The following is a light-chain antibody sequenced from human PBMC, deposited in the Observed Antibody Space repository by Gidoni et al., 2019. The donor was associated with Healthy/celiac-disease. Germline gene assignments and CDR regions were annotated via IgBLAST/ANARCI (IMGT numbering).Light chain of an antibody. CDR1: SSDVGGYNY. J-gene: IGLJ2*01. CDR2: DVS. CDR3: SSYTSSSTVV. V-gene: IGLV2-14*03. Sequence: QSALTQPASVSGSPGQSITIPCTGTSSDVGGYNYVSWYQQHPGKAPKLMIYDVSHRPSGVSNRFSGSKSGKTASLTISGLQAEDEADYYCSSYTSSSTVVFGGGTKLTVL.